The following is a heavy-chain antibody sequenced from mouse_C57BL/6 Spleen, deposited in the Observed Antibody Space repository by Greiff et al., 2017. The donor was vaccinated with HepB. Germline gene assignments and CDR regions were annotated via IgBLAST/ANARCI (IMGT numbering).Heavy chain of an antibody. Sequence: QVQLQQPGAELVKPGASVKLSCKASGYTFTSYWMHWVKQRPGQGLEWIGMIHPNSGSTNYNETFKSKATLTVDKSSSTAYMQLNSLTSEDSAVYYCARSGYYRNFDYWGQGTTLTVSS. D-gene: IGHD2-1*01. J-gene: IGHJ2*01. V-gene: IGHV1-64*01. CDR1: GYTFTSYW. CDR3: ARSGYYRNFDY. CDR2: IHPNSGST.